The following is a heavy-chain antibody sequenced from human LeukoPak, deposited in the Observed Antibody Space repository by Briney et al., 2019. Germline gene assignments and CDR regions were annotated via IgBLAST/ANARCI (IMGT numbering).Heavy chain of an antibody. CDR3: TRVGDYGGNWAWYFDL. D-gene: IGHD4-23*01. Sequence: GGSLRLSCAASGFIFSRYWMHWVRQAPGKGLVWVSRIKSDGSNTNYADSVKGRFTISRDNAKNTLYLQMNSLRAEDTAVYYCTRVGDYGGNWAWYFDLWGRGTLVTVSS. CDR1: GFIFSRYW. CDR2: IKSDGSNT. V-gene: IGHV3-74*01. J-gene: IGHJ2*01.